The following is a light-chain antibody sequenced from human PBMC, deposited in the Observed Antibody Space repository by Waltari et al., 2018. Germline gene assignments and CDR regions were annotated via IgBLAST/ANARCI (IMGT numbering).Light chain of an antibody. V-gene: IGKV1-39*01. J-gene: IGKJ2*01. CDR3: QQSYSTPRT. Sequence: DIQMTQSPSSLSASVGDRVTITCRASQSIRNYLNWYQQKPGKAPTLLIYAASSLQSGVPSRFSGSGSGTDFTLTISSLQPEDFAIYYCQQSYSTPRTFVQGTKLEIK. CDR2: AAS. CDR1: QSIRNY.